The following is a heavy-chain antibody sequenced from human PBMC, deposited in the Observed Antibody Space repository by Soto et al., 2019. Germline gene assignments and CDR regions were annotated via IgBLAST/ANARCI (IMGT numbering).Heavy chain of an antibody. J-gene: IGHJ5*02. CDR2: IYYSGNT. CDR1: GDSISSGGFY. V-gene: IGHV4-31*03. CDR3: ARTYYDNVWGTYEES. D-gene: IGHD3-16*01. Sequence: PSETLSRTCTVSGDSISSGGFYLSWIRQHPGKGLEWIGYIYYSGNTYYNPSLRSRSAISVDTSNNQFSLRLSSVTAADTAVYYCARTYYDNVWGTYEESWGEGTLVTVSP.